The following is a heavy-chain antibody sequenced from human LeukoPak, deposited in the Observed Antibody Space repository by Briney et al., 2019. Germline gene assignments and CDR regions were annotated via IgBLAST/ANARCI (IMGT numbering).Heavy chain of an antibody. CDR1: GGTFSSYA. D-gene: IGHD3-22*01. J-gene: IGHJ4*01. CDR3: ARGRFHLDSSVYSSFYH. Sequence: SVKVSCKASGGTFSSYAISWVRQAPGQGLEWMGRIIPILGIANYAQKFQGRVTITADKSTSTAYMELSSLRSEDTAVYYCARGRFHLDSSVYSSFYHWGHGTLVTVSS. V-gene: IGHV1-69*04. CDR2: IIPILGIA.